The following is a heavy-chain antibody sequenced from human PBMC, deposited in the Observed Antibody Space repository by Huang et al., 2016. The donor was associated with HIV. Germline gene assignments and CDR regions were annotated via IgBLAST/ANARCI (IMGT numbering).Heavy chain of an antibody. Sequence: QVQLQQWGAGLLKPSETLSLPCAIYGGSFDDYFWAWIRRPPGKGLEWIGEVHRSGRTNNDPSLESRVTMSADTSNNQFSLKLTSVTAADTGLYFCVRGSSYTKRHWFDPWGQGTLVTVSS. CDR3: VRGSSYTKRHWFDP. V-gene: IGHV4-34*01. CDR1: GGSFDDYF. D-gene: IGHD6-19*01. J-gene: IGHJ5*02. CDR2: VHRSGRT.